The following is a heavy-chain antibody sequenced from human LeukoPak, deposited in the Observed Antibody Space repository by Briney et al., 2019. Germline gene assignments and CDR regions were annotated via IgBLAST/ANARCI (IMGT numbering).Heavy chain of an antibody. CDR3: AREVYSSSWRDAFDI. CDR2: IYHSGST. V-gene: IGHV4-59*12. CDR1: GDSISSYY. D-gene: IGHD6-13*01. J-gene: IGHJ3*02. Sequence: SETLSLTCTVSGDSISSYYWTWIRQPPGKGLEWMGYIYHSGSTYYNPSLKSRVTISVDRSKNQFSLKLSSVTAADTAVYYCAREVYSSSWRDAFDIWGQGTMVTVSS.